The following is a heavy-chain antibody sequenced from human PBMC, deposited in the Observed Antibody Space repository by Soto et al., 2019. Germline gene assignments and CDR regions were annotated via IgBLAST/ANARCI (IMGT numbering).Heavy chain of an antibody. D-gene: IGHD2-2*01. V-gene: IGHV4-39*02. CDR1: GGSISSNNYY. Sequence: SETLSLTCTVSGGSISSNNYYWGWIRQPPGKGLEWIGSIYYSGSTYYNPSLKSRVTISVDTSKNQFSLKLSSVTAADTAVYYCAREPRYCSSTSCYENWFDPWGQGTLVTVPQ. J-gene: IGHJ5*02. CDR2: IYYSGST. CDR3: AREPRYCSSTSCYENWFDP.